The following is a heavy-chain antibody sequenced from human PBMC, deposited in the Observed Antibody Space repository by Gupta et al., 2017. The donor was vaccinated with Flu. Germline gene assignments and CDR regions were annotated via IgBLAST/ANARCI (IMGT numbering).Heavy chain of an antibody. CDR3: ARGHWDS. J-gene: IGHJ4*02. Sequence: EVQLVESGGGLVQPGGSLRPSCASSGFPFSDYDVSWVRQAPGKALEWVSFISSSGVTYYTDSVKGRFTISRDNAKNSVYLQMDSLRAEDTAFYYCARGHWDSWGQGTLVTVSS. CDR2: ISSSGVT. CDR1: GFPFSDYD. V-gene: IGHV3-48*03.